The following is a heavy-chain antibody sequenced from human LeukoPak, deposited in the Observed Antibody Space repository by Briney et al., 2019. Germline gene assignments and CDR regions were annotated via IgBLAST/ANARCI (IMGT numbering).Heavy chain of an antibody. CDR1: GGSFSGYY. CDR3: ARGHPYYYGSGSYPPDY. Sequence: SETLSLTCAVSGGSFSGYYWSWIRQPPGKGLEWIGEINHSGSTNYNPSLKSRVTISVDTSKNQFSLKLSSVTAADTAVYYCARGHPYYYGSGSYPPDYWGQGTLVTVSS. V-gene: IGHV4-34*01. CDR2: INHSGST. J-gene: IGHJ4*02. D-gene: IGHD3-10*01.